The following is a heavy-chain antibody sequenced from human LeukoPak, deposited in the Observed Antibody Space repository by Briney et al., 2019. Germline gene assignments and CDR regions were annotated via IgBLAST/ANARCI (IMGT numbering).Heavy chain of an antibody. Sequence: ASVKVSCKDSGYTFTDYYMHWVRQAPGKGLAWMGLLNLESGKTLYTEKFQGRVTITADTSTDTAYMELSSLRSEDTAVYYCATAPNWNYRNWFDPWGQGTLVTVSS. D-gene: IGHD1-7*01. J-gene: IGHJ5*02. V-gene: IGHV1-69-2*01. CDR1: GYTFTDYY. CDR3: ATAPNWNYRNWFDP. CDR2: LNLESGKT.